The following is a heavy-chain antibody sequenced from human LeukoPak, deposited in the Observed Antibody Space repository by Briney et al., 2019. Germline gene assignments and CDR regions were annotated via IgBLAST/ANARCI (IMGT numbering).Heavy chain of an antibody. CDR2: ISGSGGST. CDR3: AKEGCSSTSCYYYYGMDV. J-gene: IGHJ6*02. CDR1: GFTFSSYA. V-gene: IGHV3-23*01. D-gene: IGHD2-2*01. Sequence: GGSLRLSCAASGFTFSSYAMSWVRQASGKGLEWVSAISGSGGSTYYADSVKGRFTISRDNSKNTLYLQMNSLRAEDTAVYCCAKEGCSSTSCYYYYGMDVWGQGTTVTVSS.